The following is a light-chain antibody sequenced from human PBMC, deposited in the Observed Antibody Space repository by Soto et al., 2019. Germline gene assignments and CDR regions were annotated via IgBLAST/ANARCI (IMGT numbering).Light chain of an antibody. V-gene: IGLV1-40*01. CDR3: QSYDSSLSGYV. CDR2: ANI. CDR1: SSNIGAGYD. J-gene: IGLJ1*01. Sequence: QSALTQPPSVSGAPGQRVTISCTGSSSNIGAGYDVHWYQQLPGTAPKLLIYANINRPSGVPGRFSASKSGTSASLATTGLQAEDEADYYCQSYDSSLSGYVFGTGTKVTVL.